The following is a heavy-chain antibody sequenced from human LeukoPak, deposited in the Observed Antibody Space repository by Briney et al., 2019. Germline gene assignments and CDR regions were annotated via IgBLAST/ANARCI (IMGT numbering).Heavy chain of an antibody. CDR1: GFTFSSYS. J-gene: IGHJ3*02. CDR3: ARETMGAFDI. CDR2: ISSSGTYI. V-gene: IGHV3-21*01. D-gene: IGHD4/OR15-4a*01. Sequence: RGSPRLSCAASGFTFSSYSMNWVRQAPGKGLEWVSSISSSGTYIYYADSVKGRFTISRDNAKNSLYLQMNSLRAEDTAVYYCARETMGAFDIWGQGTMVTVSS.